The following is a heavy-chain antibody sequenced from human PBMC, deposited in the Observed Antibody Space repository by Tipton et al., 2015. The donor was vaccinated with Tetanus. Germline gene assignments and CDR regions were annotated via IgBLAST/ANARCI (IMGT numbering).Heavy chain of an antibody. CDR1: GFTFSSYG. J-gene: IGHJ6*02. CDR2: ISYDGSNK. CDR3: AKDRVVALRGKNYYGMDV. V-gene: IGHV3-30*18. Sequence: SLRLSCAASGFTFSSYGMHWVRQAPGKGLEWVAVISYDGSNKYYADSVKGRFTISRDNSKNTLYLQMNSLRAEDTAVYYCAKDRVVALRGKNYYGMDVWGQGTTVTVSS. D-gene: IGHD2-21*01.